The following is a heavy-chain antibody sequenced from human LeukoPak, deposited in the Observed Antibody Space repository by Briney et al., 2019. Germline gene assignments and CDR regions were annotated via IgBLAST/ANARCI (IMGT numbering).Heavy chain of an antibody. J-gene: IGHJ3*02. V-gene: IGHV3-21*01. Sequence: PGGSLRLSCAASGFTFSSYSMNWVRQAPGKGLEWVSSISSSSSYIYYADSVKGRFTISRDNAKNSLYLQMNSLRAEDTAVYYCARERLLGQAFDIWGQGTMVTVSS. CDR2: ISSSSSYI. CDR1: GFTFSSYS. CDR3: ARERLLGQAFDI. D-gene: IGHD2-15*01.